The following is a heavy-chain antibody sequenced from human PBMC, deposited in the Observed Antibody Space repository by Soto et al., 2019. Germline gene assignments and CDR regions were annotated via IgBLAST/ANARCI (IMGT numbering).Heavy chain of an antibody. CDR3: AKVFYYDSSGYPYYFDY. V-gene: IGHV3-23*01. Sequence: GGSLRLSCAASGFTFSSYAMSWVRQAPGKGLEWVSAISGSGGSTYYADSVKGRFTISRDNSKNTLYLQMNSLRAEDTAVYYCAKVFYYDSSGYPYYFDYWGQGTLVTVS. D-gene: IGHD3-22*01. CDR2: ISGSGGST. J-gene: IGHJ4*02. CDR1: GFTFSSYA.